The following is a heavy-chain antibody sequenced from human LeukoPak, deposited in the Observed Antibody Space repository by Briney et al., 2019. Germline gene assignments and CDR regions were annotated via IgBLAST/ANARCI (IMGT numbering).Heavy chain of an antibody. CDR2: IYYSGST. CDR1: GGSISSYY. CDR3: ARGGGSFENWFDP. Sequence: PSETLSLTCTVSGGSISSYYWSWLRQPPGKGLEWIGYIYYSGSTNYNPSLKSRVTISVDTSKNQFSLKLSSVTAADTAVYYCARGGGSFENWFDPWGQGTLVTVSS. V-gene: IGHV4-59*01. D-gene: IGHD1-26*01. J-gene: IGHJ5*02.